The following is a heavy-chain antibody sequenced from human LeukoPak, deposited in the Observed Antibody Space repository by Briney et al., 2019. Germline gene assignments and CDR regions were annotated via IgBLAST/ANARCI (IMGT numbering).Heavy chain of an antibody. CDR2: ITASDDST. J-gene: IGHJ4*02. D-gene: IGHD2-21*02. CDR1: GFTFSSFA. Sequence: GGSLRLSCAASGFTFSSFAMSWVRQAPGKGLEWVSGITASDDSTYYADSVKGRFTISRDNSKNTLYLQMNSLRAEDTAVYYCAKGGVVVTAPLGYWGQGTLVTVSS. CDR3: AKGGVVVTAPLGY. V-gene: IGHV3-23*01.